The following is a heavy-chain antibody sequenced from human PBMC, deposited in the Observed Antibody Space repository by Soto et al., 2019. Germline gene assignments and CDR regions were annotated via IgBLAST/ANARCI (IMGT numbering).Heavy chain of an antibody. CDR1: GGSISSGGYY. V-gene: IGHV4-31*03. D-gene: IGHD2-2*01. J-gene: IGHJ6*03. CDR3: ARECIVVVPAAHETHYYYYMDV. Sequence: SETLSLTCTVSGGSISSGGYYWSWIRQHPGKGLEWIGYIYYSGSTYYNPSLKSRVTISVDTSKNQFSLKLSSVTAADTAVYYCARECIVVVPAAHETHYYYYMDVWGKGTTVTVSS. CDR2: IYYSGST.